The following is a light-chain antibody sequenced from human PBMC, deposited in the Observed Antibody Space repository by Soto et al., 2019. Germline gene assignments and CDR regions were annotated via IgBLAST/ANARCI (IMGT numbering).Light chain of an antibody. CDR3: QQYGRSPPFT. CDR1: QSVSSTY. Sequence: EIVLTQSPGTLSLSPGERATLSCRASQSVSSTYISWYQQNPGQAPRLLIDGASSRATGIPDRFSGSGSGTDFTLTISSLEPEDFAVYFCQQYGRSPPFTFGQGTKVEIK. V-gene: IGKV3-20*01. J-gene: IGKJ2*01. CDR2: GAS.